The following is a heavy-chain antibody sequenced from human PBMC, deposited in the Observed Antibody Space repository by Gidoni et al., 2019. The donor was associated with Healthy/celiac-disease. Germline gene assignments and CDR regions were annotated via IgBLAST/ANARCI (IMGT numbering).Heavy chain of an antibody. CDR3: ATDREATIRADSFGY. J-gene: IGHJ4*02. V-gene: IGHV1-24*01. CDR2: FDPEDGET. CDR1: GSTLTELS. Sequence: QVQLVPSGAEVTKPGASVKVSCKVSGSTLTELSLHWGRPAPGKGLEWMGGFDPEDGETSYAQKFQGRVTMTEDISTDTAYMEMSSLRSEDTAVYYCATDREATIRADSFGYWGQGTLVTVSS. D-gene: IGHD5-12*01.